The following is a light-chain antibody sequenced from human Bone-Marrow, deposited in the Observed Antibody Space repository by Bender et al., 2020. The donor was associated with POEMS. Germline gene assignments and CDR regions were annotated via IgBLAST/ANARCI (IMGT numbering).Light chain of an antibody. CDR2: SSH. CDR1: SSNIGAHA. CDR3: AVWDDSLNGWV. J-gene: IGLJ3*02. V-gene: IGLV1-44*01. Sequence: QPPSASGTPGQRVTISCSGGSSNIGAHAVNWYQHLPGTAPKLLIYSSHRRPSEVPDRFSGSRSGTSASLAISGLQSEDEADYYCAVWDDSLNGWVFGGATKLTVL.